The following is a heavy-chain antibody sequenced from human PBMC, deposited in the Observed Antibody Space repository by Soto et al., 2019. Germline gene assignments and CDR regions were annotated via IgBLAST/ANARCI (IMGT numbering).Heavy chain of an antibody. CDR3: AKRSPYSTGWYSPIFDY. V-gene: IGHV3-23*01. D-gene: IGHD2-2*01. Sequence: GGSLRLSCVGSGFSFSDYAMTWVPQAPGKGLEWVSVISESGGSTHYADSVRGRFTISRDNSENTLYLRMNSLRDADTAVYFCAKRSPYSTGWYSPIFDYWGQGSLVTVSS. J-gene: IGHJ4*02. CDR2: ISESGGST. CDR1: GFSFSDYA.